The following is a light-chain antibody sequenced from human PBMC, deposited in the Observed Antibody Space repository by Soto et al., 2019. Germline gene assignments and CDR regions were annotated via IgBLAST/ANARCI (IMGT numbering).Light chain of an antibody. J-gene: IGKJ1*01. V-gene: IGKV1-5*03. Sequence: DIQMTQSPSTLSASVGDRVTITCRASQYISSWLAWYQQKPGKAPKLLIYKASSLESGVPSRFSGSGSGTEFTLTISRLKPDDFATYYCQQYNSQRTFGQGTKVEIK. CDR2: KAS. CDR3: QQYNSQRT. CDR1: QYISSW.